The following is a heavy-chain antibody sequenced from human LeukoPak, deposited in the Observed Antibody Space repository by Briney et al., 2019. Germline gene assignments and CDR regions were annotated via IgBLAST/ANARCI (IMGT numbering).Heavy chain of an antibody. CDR2: IFHSGTT. Sequence: PSETLSLTCAVYGGSFSGYYWSWIRQPPGKGLEWVGYIFHSGTTHYNPSLKSRVTISVDKSKNQFSLKLSSVTAADTAVYYCARYGGGYGDYEDLLYYFDYWGQGTLVTVSS. CDR1: GGSFSGYY. D-gene: IGHD4-17*01. CDR3: ARYGGGYGDYEDLLYYFDY. V-gene: IGHV4-34*12. J-gene: IGHJ4*02.